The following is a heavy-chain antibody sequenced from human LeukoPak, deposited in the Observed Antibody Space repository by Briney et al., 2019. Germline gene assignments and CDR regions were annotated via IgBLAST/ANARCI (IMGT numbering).Heavy chain of an antibody. V-gene: IGHV1-24*01. CDR1: GYTLTELS. D-gene: IGHD4-23*01. CDR3: ARTPTRSIRILRWPSVEYYFDY. J-gene: IGHJ4*02. CDR2: FDPEDGET. Sequence: ASVKVSCKVSGYTLTELSMHWVQQAPGKGLEWMGGFDPEDGETIYAQKFQGRVTMTEDTSTDTAYMELSSLRSEDTAVYYCARTPTRSIRILRWPSVEYYFDYWGQGTLVTVSS.